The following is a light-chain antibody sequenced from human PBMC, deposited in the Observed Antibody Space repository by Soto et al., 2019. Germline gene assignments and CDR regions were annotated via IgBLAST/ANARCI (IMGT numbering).Light chain of an antibody. J-gene: IGKJ3*01. CDR1: QSLLYSSNNKNY. CDR2: WAS. CDR3: QEYYDTPYT. Sequence: DIVMTQSPDSLAVSLGERATINCKSSQSLLYSSNNKNYLAWYQQKPGQPPKLRIYWASTRESGVPDRFSGSGSGTDFTLTISSLQAEDVAVYYCQEYYDTPYTFGPGTKVDIQ. V-gene: IGKV4-1*01.